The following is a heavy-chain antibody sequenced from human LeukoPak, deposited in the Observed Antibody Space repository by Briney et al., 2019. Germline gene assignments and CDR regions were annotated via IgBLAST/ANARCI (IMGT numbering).Heavy chain of an antibody. CDR3: AREDGYCSGGNCYSYFDS. CDR2: IKKTGSET. CDR1: GLTFSHFW. V-gene: IGHV3-7*01. D-gene: IGHD2-15*01. J-gene: IGHJ4*02. Sequence: QSGGSLRLSCAASGLTFSHFWMSWVRQAPGKGLEWVAYIKKTGSETYYVDSVKGRFTITRDNTRNSLFLQMYSLRAEDTAMHFCAREDGYCSGGNCYSYFDSWGQGTLVTVSS.